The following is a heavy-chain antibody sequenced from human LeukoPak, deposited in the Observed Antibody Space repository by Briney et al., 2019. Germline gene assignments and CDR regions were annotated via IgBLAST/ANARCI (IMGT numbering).Heavy chain of an antibody. D-gene: IGHD2-2*03. J-gene: IGHJ6*02. CDR3: ARDGYCSSTSCYHYGMDV. V-gene: IGHV1-69*13. CDR1: GGTFSSYA. CDR2: IIPIFGTA. Sequence: SVKVSCKASGGTFSSYAISWVRQAPGQGLEWMGGIIPIFGTANYAQKFQGRVTITADDSTSTAYMELSSLRSEDTAVYYCARDGYCSSTSCYHYGMDVWGQGTTVTVSS.